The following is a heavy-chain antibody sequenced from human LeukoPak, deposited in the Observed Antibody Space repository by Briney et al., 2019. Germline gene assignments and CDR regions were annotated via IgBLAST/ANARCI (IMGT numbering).Heavy chain of an antibody. Sequence: PSETLSLTCAVYGGSFSGYYWSWIRQPPGKGLEWIGEINHSGSTNYNPSLKSRVTISVDTSKNQFSLKPSSVTAADTAVYYCARVKRRLLGAFDIWGQGTMVTVSS. D-gene: IGHD6-25*01. CDR3: ARVKRRLLGAFDI. V-gene: IGHV4-34*01. J-gene: IGHJ3*02. CDR2: INHSGST. CDR1: GGSFSGYY.